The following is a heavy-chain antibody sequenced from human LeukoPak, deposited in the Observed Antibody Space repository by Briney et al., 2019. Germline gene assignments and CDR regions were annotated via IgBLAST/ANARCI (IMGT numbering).Heavy chain of an antibody. CDR2: ISYDGSNK. D-gene: IGHD3-22*01. CDR3: AKVSLAMNYYDSSGYGDFDY. CDR1: GFTFSSYG. Sequence: GGSLRLSCAASGFTFSSYGMHWVRQAPGKGLEWVAVISYDGSNKYYADSVKGRFTISRDNSKNTLYLQMNSLRAEDTAVYYCAKVSLAMNYYDSSGYGDFDYWGQGTLVTVSS. V-gene: IGHV3-30*18. J-gene: IGHJ4*02.